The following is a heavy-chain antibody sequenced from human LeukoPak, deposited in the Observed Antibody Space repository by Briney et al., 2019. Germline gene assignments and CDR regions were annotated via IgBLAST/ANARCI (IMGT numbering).Heavy chain of an antibody. CDR1: GFTFSDYY. D-gene: IGHD6-13*01. J-gene: IGHJ3*02. Sequence: GGSLRLSCAASGFTFSDYYMSWIRQAPGKGLEWVSYISSSGSTIYYADSVKGRFTISRDNAKNSLYLQMNSLRAEDTAVYYCASLGYGPKIYDAFDIWGQGTMVTVSS. V-gene: IGHV3-11*01. CDR2: ISSSGSTI. CDR3: ASLGYGPKIYDAFDI.